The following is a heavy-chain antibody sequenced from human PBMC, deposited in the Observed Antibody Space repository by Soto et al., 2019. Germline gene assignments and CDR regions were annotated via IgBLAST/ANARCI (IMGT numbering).Heavy chain of an antibody. CDR3: ARVIGGLYYFDY. Sequence: ASVKVSCKASGYTFTSYAMHWVRQAPGQRFEWMGWINAGNGNTKYSQKFQGRVTITRDTSASTAYMELSSLRSEDTAVCYCARVIGGLYYFDYWGQGTLVTVSS. CDR2: INAGNGNT. CDR1: GYTFTSYA. J-gene: IGHJ4*02. D-gene: IGHD3-16*01. V-gene: IGHV1-3*01.